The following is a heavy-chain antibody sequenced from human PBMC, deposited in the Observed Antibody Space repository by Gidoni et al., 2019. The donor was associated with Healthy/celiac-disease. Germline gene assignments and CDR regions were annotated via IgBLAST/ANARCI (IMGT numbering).Heavy chain of an antibody. D-gene: IGHD6-19*01. CDR1: GFTFSSYA. CDR2: ISGSGGST. CDR3: ARQWLVHYWYFDL. V-gene: IGHV3-23*01. Sequence: GFTFSSYAMSWVRQAPGKGLEWVSAISGSGGSTYYADSVKGRFTISRDNSKNTLYLQMNSLRAEDTAVYYCARQWLVHYWYFDLWGRGTLVTVSS. J-gene: IGHJ2*01.